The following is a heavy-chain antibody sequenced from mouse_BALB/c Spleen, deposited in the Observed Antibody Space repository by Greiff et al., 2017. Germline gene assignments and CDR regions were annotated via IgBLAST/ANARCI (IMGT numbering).Heavy chain of an antibody. D-gene: IGHD4-1*01. Sequence: VQLQQSGAELVKPGASVKISCKATGYTFSSYWIEWVKQRPGHGLEWIGEILPGSGSTNYNEKFKGKATVTADTSSNTAYMQLSSLTSEDAAVYYGARWDWDWEFAYWGQGTLVTVSA. J-gene: IGHJ3*01. CDR2: ILPGSGST. V-gene: IGHV1-9*01. CDR3: ARWDWDWEFAY. CDR1: GYTFSSYW.